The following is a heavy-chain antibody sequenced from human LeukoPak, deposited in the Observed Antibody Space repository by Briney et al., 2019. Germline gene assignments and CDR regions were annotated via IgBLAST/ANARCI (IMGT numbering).Heavy chain of an antibody. J-gene: IGHJ3*02. D-gene: IGHD3-9*01. Sequence: GESLKISCKGSGYSFTSYWIGWVRQMPGKGLEWMGIIYPGDSDTRYSPSFQGQVTISADKSISTAYLQWSSLKASDTAMYYCARSQVQRYFDWSPAFDIWGQGTMVTVSS. CDR3: ARSQVQRYFDWSPAFDI. CDR2: IYPGDSDT. V-gene: IGHV5-51*01. CDR1: GYSFTSYW.